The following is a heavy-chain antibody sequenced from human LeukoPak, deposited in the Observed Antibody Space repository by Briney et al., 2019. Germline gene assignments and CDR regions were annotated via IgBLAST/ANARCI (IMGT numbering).Heavy chain of an antibody. J-gene: IGHJ4*02. V-gene: IGHV3-23*01. CDR1: GFTFSNYA. CDR3: AKGEPSGSYYTGWGYFDY. CDR2: ISGSGGST. Sequence: PGGSLRLSCAASGFTFSNYAMSWVRQAPGKGLEWVSAISGSGGSTYYADSVKGRFTISRDNSKNTLYLQMNSLRAEDTAVYYCAKGEPSGSYYTGWGYFDYWGQGTLVTVSS. D-gene: IGHD1-26*01.